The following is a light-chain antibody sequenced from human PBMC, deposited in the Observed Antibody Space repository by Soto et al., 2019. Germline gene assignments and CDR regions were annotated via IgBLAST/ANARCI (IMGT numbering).Light chain of an antibody. V-gene: IGLV1-47*01. CDR3: VTWDDSLSAWV. Sequence: QSVLTQSPSASGTPGQRVTISCSGSSSNIGTYYVYWYQHLPGTAPKLLISRNDQRPPGVPDRVSGSKSGTSASLAISGLRSEDEADYYCVTWDDSLSAWVFGGGTQLTVL. CDR1: SSNIGTYY. J-gene: IGLJ7*01. CDR2: RND.